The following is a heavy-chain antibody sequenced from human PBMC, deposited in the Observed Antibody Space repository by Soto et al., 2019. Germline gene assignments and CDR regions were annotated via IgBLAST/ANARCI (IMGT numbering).Heavy chain of an antibody. CDR2: ISSSSDVI. CDR3: AKDLGSSLSPEFDY. D-gene: IGHD1-26*01. Sequence: PGGSLRLSCAASGFSFSRFEMNWVRQAPGKGLEWVSYISSSSDVIYYADSVKGRFTISRDNAKNSLYLQMSSLRAEDTAVYFCAKDLGSSLSPEFDYWGLGTLVTVSS. J-gene: IGHJ4*02. CDR1: GFSFSRFE. V-gene: IGHV3-48*03.